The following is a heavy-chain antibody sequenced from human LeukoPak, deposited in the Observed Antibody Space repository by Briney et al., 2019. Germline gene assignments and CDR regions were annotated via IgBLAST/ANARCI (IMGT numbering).Heavy chain of an antibody. V-gene: IGHV3-23*01. CDR2: TGGSDDST. CDR1: GVTFNTYA. CDR3: TKDLMTGFSSGLYFGY. J-gene: IGHJ4*02. D-gene: IGHD6-19*01. Sequence: GGSLRLSCAASGVTFNTYAMSWVRQAPGKGLEWVAVTGGSDDSTHYADSVKGRFTISRDNSKNSLYLQMNSLTTEDTAVYYCTKDLMTGFSSGLYFGYWGQGTLVTVSS.